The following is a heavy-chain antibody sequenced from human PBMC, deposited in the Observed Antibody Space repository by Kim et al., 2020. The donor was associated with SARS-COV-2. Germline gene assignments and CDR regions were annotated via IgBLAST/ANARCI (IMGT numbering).Heavy chain of an antibody. CDR1: GFTFSSYG. J-gene: IGHJ4*02. D-gene: IGHD3-9*01. V-gene: IGHV3-33*05. CDR3: ATGYDILTGYYPR. Sequence: GGSLRLSCAASGFTFSSYGMHWVRQAPGKGLEWVAVISYDGSNKYYADSVKGRFTFSRDNSKNTLYLQMNSLRAEDTAVYYCATGYDILTGYYPRWGQGTLVTFSS. CDR2: ISYDGSNK.